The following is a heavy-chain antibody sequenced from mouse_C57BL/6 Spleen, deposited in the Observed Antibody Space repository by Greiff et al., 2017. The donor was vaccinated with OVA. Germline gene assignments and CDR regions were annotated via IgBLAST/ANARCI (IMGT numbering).Heavy chain of an antibody. D-gene: IGHD2-1*01. CDR2: IRLKSDNYAT. CDR1: GFTFSNYW. J-gene: IGHJ2*01. Sequence: DVQLQESGGGLVQPGGSMKLSCVASGFTFSNYWMNWVRQSPEKGLEWVAQIRLKSDNYATHYAESVKGRFTISRDDSKSSVYLQMNNLRAEDTGIYFCTTGGNHPYYFYFWGQGTTLTVSS. V-gene: IGHV6-3*01. CDR3: TTGGNHPYYFYF.